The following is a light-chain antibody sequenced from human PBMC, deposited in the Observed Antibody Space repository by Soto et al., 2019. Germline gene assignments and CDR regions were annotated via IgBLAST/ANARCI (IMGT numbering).Light chain of an antibody. CDR3: QQYNGYSRT. V-gene: IGKV1-5*01. CDR2: DAS. J-gene: IGKJ1*01. CDR1: QSISNW. Sequence: DIQMTQSPSTLSASVGDRVTITCRASQSISNWLAWYQQKPGKAPYLLISDASNLERGVPSRFSGSGSGTEFTLTISSMQPDDFATYYCQQYNGYSRTFGQGTKVDIK.